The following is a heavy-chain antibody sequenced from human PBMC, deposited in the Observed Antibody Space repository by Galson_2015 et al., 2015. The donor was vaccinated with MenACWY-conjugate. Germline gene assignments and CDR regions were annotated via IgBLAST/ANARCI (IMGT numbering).Heavy chain of an antibody. CDR2: IYPGDSDT. Sequence: SGAEVKKPGESLRISCKGSGYTFTTYWVAWVRQMPGKGLEWMGIIYPGDSDTRYSTSFHGLVTISADKSITTAYLQWSSLKASDTAIYYCARHRDGYANDYWGQGTLVTVSS. J-gene: IGHJ4*02. V-gene: IGHV5-51*01. CDR1: GYTFTTYW. D-gene: IGHD5-24*01. CDR3: ARHRDGYANDY.